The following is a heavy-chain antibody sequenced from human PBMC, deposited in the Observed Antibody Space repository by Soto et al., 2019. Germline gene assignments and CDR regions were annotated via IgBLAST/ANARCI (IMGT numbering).Heavy chain of an antibody. Sequence: PSETLSLTCTVSGGSISGYYWSWIRQPPGKGLEWIGYIYYSGSTNYNPSLKSRVTISVDTSKNQFSLKLSSVTAADTAVYYCARASAIFGVVIRFDYWGQGTLVTVSS. CDR1: GGSISGYY. J-gene: IGHJ4*02. D-gene: IGHD3-3*01. CDR3: ARASAIFGVVIRFDY. V-gene: IGHV4-59*01. CDR2: IYYSGST.